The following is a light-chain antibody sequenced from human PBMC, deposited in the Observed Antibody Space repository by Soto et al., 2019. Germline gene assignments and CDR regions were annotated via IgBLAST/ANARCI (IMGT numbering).Light chain of an antibody. V-gene: IGLV1-51*01. J-gene: IGLJ1*01. Sequence: QSVLTQPPSVSAAPGQKVTSSCSGSSFNIGNNYVSWYQQFPGTAPKLLIYDNNKRPSGIPDRFSGSKSETSATLGITGLQTGDEADYYCGTWDNGLSAGVFGTGTKVTVL. CDR3: GTWDNGLSAGV. CDR2: DNN. CDR1: SFNIGNNY.